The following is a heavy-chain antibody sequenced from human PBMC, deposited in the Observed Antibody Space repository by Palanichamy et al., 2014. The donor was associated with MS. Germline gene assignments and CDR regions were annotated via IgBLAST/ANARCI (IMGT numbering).Heavy chain of an antibody. CDR1: GGTFSRYV. J-gene: IGHJ6*02. CDR2: IIPIYGSA. CDR3: AAGNYGSGSFTYGMDV. D-gene: IGHD3-10*01. V-gene: IGHV1-69*01. Sequence: GGTFSRYVITWVRQAPGQGLEWMGDIIPIYGSANYAQKLQGRVTITADETTSTVYMEMKSLRSEDTAVYYCAAGNYGSGSFTYGMDVWGQGTTVTV.